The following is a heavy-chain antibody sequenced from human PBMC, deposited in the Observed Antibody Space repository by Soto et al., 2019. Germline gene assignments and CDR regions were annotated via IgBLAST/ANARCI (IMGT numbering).Heavy chain of an antibody. CDR1: SYRFTSYW. D-gene: IGHD3-16*01. CDR2: IDPSDSYT. Sequence: PVESLKISCNGSSYRFTSYWINWVLNMPGKGLEWMGRIDPSDSYTNYSPSFQGHVTISADKSINTAYLQWSSLKASDTAMYYCGRHTLGSHWFDPWGQGTLVTACS. CDR3: GRHTLGSHWFDP. J-gene: IGHJ5*02. V-gene: IGHV5-10-1*01.